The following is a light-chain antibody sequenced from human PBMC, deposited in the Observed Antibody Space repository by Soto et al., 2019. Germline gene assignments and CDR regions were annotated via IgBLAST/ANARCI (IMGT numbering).Light chain of an antibody. V-gene: IGKV1-5*03. J-gene: IGKJ1*01. Sequence: DIEMTQSPSTLSASVGDRVTITCRASQGISGWLAWYQQKPGKAPKLLIYKASTLETGVPSRFSGSGSGTEFTLTISCLQPDDFETYYYQQYDSYSRTFGHGTKVESK. CDR2: KAS. CDR3: QQYDSYSRT. CDR1: QGISGW.